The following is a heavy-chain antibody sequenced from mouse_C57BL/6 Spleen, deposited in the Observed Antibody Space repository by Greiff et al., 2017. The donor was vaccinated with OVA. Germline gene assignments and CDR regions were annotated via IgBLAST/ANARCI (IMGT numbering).Heavy chain of an antibody. Sequence: QVQLKESGPELVKPGASVKISCKASGYAFSSSWMNWVKQRPGKGLERIGRIYPGDGDTNYNGKFKGKATLTADKSSSTAYMQLSSLTSEDSAVYFCARNGYSYFDYWGQGTTLTVSS. CDR1: GYAFSSSW. V-gene: IGHV1-82*01. CDR2: IYPGDGDT. CDR3: ARNGYSYFDY. J-gene: IGHJ2*01. D-gene: IGHD2-3*01.